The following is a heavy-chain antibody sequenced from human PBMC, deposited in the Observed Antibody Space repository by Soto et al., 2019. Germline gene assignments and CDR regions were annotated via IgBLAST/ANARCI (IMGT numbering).Heavy chain of an antibody. D-gene: IGHD3-10*01. J-gene: IGHJ4*02. CDR3: GYGSVHSADY. CDR1: GFTFSNYG. CDR2: IWYDGSNK. V-gene: IGHV3-33*01. Sequence: QVQLVESGGGVVQPGRSLRLSCAASGFTFSNYGMHWVRQAPGKGLEWVAVIWYDGSNKYYADPVKGRFTISRDNSKNTLYLQMISLGAEDTAVYYCGYGSVHSADYWGQGTLVTVSS.